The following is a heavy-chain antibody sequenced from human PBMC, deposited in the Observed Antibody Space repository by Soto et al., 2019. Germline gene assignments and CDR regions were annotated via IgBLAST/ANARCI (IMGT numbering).Heavy chain of an antibody. CDR2: IRSKAYGGTT. CDR3: TREGNIEAIRIWFGELFFDY. V-gene: IGHV3-49*03. J-gene: IGHJ4*02. Sequence: GGSLRLSCTASGFTFGDYAMSWFRQAPGKGLEWVGFIRSKAYGGTTEYAASVKGRFTISRDDSKSIAYLQMNSLKTEDTAVYYCTREGNIEAIRIWFGELFFDYWGQGTLVTVSS. D-gene: IGHD3-10*01. CDR1: GFTFGDYA.